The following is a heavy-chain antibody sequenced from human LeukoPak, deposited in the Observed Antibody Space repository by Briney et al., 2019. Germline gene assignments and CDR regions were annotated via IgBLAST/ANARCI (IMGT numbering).Heavy chain of an antibody. J-gene: IGHJ4*02. V-gene: IGHV4-34*01. Sequence: PSETLSLTCAVYGGSFSGYYWSWIRQPPGKGLEWIGEINHSGSTNYNPSLKSRVTISVDTSKNQFSLKLSSVTAADTAVYYCATYCSSASCHWAHGGLDSWGQGTLVTVSS. CDR2: INHSGST. D-gene: IGHD2-2*01. CDR3: ATYCSSASCHWAHGGLDS. CDR1: GGSFSGYY.